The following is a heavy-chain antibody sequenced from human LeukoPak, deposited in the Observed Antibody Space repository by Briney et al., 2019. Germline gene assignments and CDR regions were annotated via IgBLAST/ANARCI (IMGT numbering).Heavy chain of an antibody. J-gene: IGHJ5*02. V-gene: IGHV1-2*02. CDR3: ARVSGPAEPMYWFDP. CDR1: GYTFTGYY. D-gene: IGHD2-2*01. Sequence: ASVKVSCTASGYTFTGYYMHWGRQAPGQGLEWMGWINPNSGGTNYAQKFQGRVTMTRDTSISTAYMELTRLRSDDTAVYYCARVSGPAEPMYWFDPWGQGTLVTVSS. CDR2: INPNSGGT.